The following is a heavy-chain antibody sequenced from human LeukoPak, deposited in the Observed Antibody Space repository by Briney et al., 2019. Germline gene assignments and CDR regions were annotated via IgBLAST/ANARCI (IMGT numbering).Heavy chain of an antibody. CDR1: GGSISSSSYY. CDR3: ARDAPYYDILTGYYYFDY. J-gene: IGHJ4*02. V-gene: IGHV4-39*07. Sequence: PSETLSLTCTVSGGSISSSSYYWGWIRQPPGKGLEWIGSIYYSGSTYYNPSLKSRVTMSVDTSKNQFSLKLSSVTAADTAVYYCARDAPYYDILTGYYYFDYWGQGTLVTVSS. CDR2: IYYSGST. D-gene: IGHD3-9*01.